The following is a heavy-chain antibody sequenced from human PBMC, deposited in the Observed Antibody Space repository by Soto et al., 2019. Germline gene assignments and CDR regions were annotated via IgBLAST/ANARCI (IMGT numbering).Heavy chain of an antibody. CDR1: GGSISSYY. CDR3: AARPYYYYGLDV. D-gene: IGHD3-10*01. Sequence: SETLSLTCTVSGGSISSYYWSWIRQPPGKGLEWIGYIYYSGSTNYNPSPKSRVTISVDTSKNQFSLKLSSVTAADTAVYYCAARPYYYYGLDVWGQGTTVTVSS. V-gene: IGHV4-59*01. CDR2: IYYSGST. J-gene: IGHJ6*02.